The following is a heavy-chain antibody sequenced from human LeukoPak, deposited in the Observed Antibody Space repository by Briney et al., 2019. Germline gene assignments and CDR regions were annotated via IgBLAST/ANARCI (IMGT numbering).Heavy chain of an antibody. Sequence: GGTLRLSCAASGFTFSSYGMSWVRQAPGKGLEWVSYISSSGSTIYYADSVKGRFTISRDNAKNSLYLQMNSLRAEDTAVYYCAREYYYDSSGYQIAWGQGTLVTVSS. CDR3: AREYYYDSSGYQIA. V-gene: IGHV3-48*04. D-gene: IGHD3-22*01. J-gene: IGHJ4*02. CDR1: GFTFSSYG. CDR2: ISSSGSTI.